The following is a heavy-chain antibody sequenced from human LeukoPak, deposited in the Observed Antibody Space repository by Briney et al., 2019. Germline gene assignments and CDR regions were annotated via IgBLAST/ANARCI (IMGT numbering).Heavy chain of an antibody. CDR3: ARQFSSWYIGYDY. Sequence: PGGSLRLSCAASGITFSSYWMSWVRQAPGKGLEWVANIKQDGSEKYYVDSVKGRFTISRDNAKNSLYLQMNSLRAEDTAVYYCARQFSSWYIGYDYWGQGTLVTVSS. V-gene: IGHV3-7*01. J-gene: IGHJ4*02. CDR1: GITFSSYW. D-gene: IGHD6-13*01. CDR2: IKQDGSEK.